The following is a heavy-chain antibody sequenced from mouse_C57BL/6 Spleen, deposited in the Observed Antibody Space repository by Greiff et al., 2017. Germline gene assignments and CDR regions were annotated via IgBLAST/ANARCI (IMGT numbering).Heavy chain of an antibody. V-gene: IGHV1-55*01. CDR1: GYTFTSYW. D-gene: IGHD1-1*01. CDR2: IYPGSGST. CDR3: ARSGGYCSSYWYFDV. J-gene: IGHJ1*03. Sequence: QVQLQQPGAELVKPGASVKMSCKASGYTFTSYWITWVKQRPGQGLEWIGDIYPGSGSTNYNEKFKSKATLTVDTSSSTAYMQLSSLTSEDSAVXYCARSGGYCSSYWYFDVWGTGTTVTVSS.